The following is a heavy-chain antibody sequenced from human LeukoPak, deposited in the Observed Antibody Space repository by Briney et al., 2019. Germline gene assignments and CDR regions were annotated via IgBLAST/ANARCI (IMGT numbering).Heavy chain of an antibody. CDR2: MNPNSGNT. CDR1: GYTFTSYD. J-gene: IGHJ3*02. Sequence: GASVKVSCKASGYTFTSYDINWVRQATGQGLEWMGWMNPNSGNTGYAQKFQGRVTITRNTSISTAYMELSSLGSEDTAVYYCARGNWNSYDAFDIWGQGTMVTVSS. D-gene: IGHD1-7*01. V-gene: IGHV1-8*03. CDR3: ARGNWNSYDAFDI.